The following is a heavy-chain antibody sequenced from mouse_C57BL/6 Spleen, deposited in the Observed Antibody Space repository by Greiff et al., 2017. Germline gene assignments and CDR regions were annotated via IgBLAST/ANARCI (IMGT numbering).Heavy chain of an antibody. V-gene: IGHV1-82*01. Sequence: VQLQQSGPELVKPGASVKISCKASGYAFSSSWMNWVKQRPGKGLEWIGRIYPGDGDTNYNGKFKGKATLTADKSSSTAYMQLSSLTSEDSAVYFCAVNWDVDDWGQGTTLTVSS. CDR1: GYAFSSSW. D-gene: IGHD4-1*01. J-gene: IGHJ2*01. CDR3: AVNWDVDD. CDR2: IYPGDGDT.